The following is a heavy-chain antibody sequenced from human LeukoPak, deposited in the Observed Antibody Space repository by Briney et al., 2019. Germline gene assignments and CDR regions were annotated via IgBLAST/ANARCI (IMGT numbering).Heavy chain of an antibody. Sequence: SETPSLTCTVSGGSINSYYWSWIRQPPGKGLEWIGYISYSGSTNYNPSLKSRVTISVDASKNQFSLKLSSVTAADTAVYYCARLKIGGVAATYYFDYWGQGTLVTVSS. D-gene: IGHD2-15*01. CDR2: ISYSGST. V-gene: IGHV4-59*08. J-gene: IGHJ4*02. CDR3: ARLKIGGVAATYYFDY. CDR1: GGSINSYY.